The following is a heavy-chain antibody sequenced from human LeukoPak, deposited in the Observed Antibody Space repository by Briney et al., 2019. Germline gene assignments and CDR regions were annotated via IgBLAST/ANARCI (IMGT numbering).Heavy chain of an antibody. D-gene: IGHD3-16*02. V-gene: IGHV7-4-1*02. Sequence: ASVKVSCKASGYTFTSYAMNWVRQAPGQGLEWMGWINTNTGNPTYAQGFTGRFVFSLDTSVSTACLQISSLKAEDTAVYYCATEFKRPTYYDYVWGSYLSNRRSNYWGQGTLVTVSS. CDR1: GYTFTSYA. CDR2: INTNTGNP. J-gene: IGHJ4*02. CDR3: ATEFKRPTYYDYVWGSYLSNRRSNY.